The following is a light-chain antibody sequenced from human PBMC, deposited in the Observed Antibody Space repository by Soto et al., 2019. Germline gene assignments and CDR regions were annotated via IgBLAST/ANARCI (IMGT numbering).Light chain of an antibody. CDR1: QSISDT. CDR2: GAS. CDR3: PPLSNWLPIP. Sequence: ERGRTKYPATLSVSPGGRATLSCRASQSISDTLAWYQQKPGQAPRLLIHGASTRATGFPARFSGSGSGTDFTLTISCLEPEDAGVYYWPPLSNWLPIPFCQVTR. V-gene: IGKV3-15*01. J-gene: IGKJ5*01.